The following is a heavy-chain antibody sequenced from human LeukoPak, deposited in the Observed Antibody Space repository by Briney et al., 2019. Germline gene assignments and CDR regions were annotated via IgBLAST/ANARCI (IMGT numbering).Heavy chain of an antibody. D-gene: IGHD3-3*01. CDR1: GYTFTGYY. CDR3: ARRLRQSITIFGVVTRPIDY. V-gene: IGHV1-2*02. J-gene: IGHJ4*02. CDR2: INPNNSGT. Sequence: ASVKVSCKASGYTFTGYYMHWVRQAPGQGLEWMGWINPNNSGTNYAQKFQGRVTMTRDTSISTAYMELSRLRSDDTAVYYCARRLRQSITIFGVVTRPIDYWGQGTLVTVSS.